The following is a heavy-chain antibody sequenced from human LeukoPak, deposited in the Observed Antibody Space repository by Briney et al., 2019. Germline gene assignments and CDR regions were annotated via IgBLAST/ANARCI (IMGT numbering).Heavy chain of an antibody. CDR1: GGTFSSYA. J-gene: IGHJ4*02. V-gene: IGHV1-69*04. Sequence: SVKVSCKASGGTFSSYAISWVRQAPGQGLEWMGRIIPILGIANYAQKFQGRVTITADKSTSTAYMELSSLRSEDTAVYYCATRPPVYYDSSGYYFFDYWGQGTLVTVSS. D-gene: IGHD3-22*01. CDR2: IIPILGIA. CDR3: ATRPPVYYDSSGYYFFDY.